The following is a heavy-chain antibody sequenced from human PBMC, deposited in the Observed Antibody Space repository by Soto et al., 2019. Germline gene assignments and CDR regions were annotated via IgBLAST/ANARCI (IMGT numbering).Heavy chain of an antibody. J-gene: IGHJ4*02. CDR2: IDLSNSGT. D-gene: IGHD6-19*01. CDR3: ARRTSTSGWRHYFDY. CDR1: GYSFSNHW. Sequence: GESLKISCKGFGYSFSNHWIGWVRQMPGKGLEWMGIIDLSNSGTRYSPSFQGQVAISADKSISTVYLQWSSLKASDTAMYYCARRTSTSGWRHYFDYWGRGTLVTVSS. V-gene: IGHV5-51*01.